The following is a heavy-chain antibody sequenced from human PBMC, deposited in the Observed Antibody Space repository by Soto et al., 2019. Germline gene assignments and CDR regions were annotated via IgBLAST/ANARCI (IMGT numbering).Heavy chain of an antibody. CDR1: GGSISSYY. CDR3: AAGNYYYYMDV. CDR2: FYYSGST. V-gene: IGHV4-59*01. Sequence: SETLALTCTVSGGSISSYYWGWIRQPPGKGLEWIGNFYYSGSTNYNPSLKSRVTISVDTSKNQFSLKLSSVTAADTAVYYCAAGNYYYYMDVWGKGTTVTVSS. J-gene: IGHJ6*03. D-gene: IGHD3-10*01.